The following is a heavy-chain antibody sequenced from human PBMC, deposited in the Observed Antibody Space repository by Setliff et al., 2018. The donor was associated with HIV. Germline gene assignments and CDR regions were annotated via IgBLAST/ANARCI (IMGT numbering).Heavy chain of an antibody. J-gene: IGHJ1*01. CDR2: IYYSGST. V-gene: IGHV4-34*01. CDR3: ASRYSSLGHFQH. Sequence: PSETLSLTCAVYGGSFSGYYWGWIRQPPGKGLEWIGSIYYSGSTFYNPSLKSRVSISLDMSKNQFSLKLSSVTAADTAEYYCASRYSSLGHFQHWGQGTLVTVSS. CDR1: GGSFSGYY. D-gene: IGHD6-13*01.